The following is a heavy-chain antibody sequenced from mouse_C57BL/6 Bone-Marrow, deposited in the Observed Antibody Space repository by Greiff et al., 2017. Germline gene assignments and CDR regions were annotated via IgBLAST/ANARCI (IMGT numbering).Heavy chain of an antibody. CDR2: IDPSDSYT. Sequence: QVQLQQSGAELVMPGASVKLSCKASGYTFTSYWMHWVKQRPGQGLEWIGEIDPSDSYTNYTQKFKGKSTLTVDKSSSTAYMQLSSLTSEGSAVDYCATGSGYVGAMDYWGQGTSVTVSS. D-gene: IGHD1-1*01. J-gene: IGHJ4*01. CDR3: ATGSGYVGAMDY. CDR1: GYTFTSYW. V-gene: IGHV1-69*01.